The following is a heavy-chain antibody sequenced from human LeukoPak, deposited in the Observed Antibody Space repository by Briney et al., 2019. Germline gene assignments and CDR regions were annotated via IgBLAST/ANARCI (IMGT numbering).Heavy chain of an antibody. D-gene: IGHD3-16*01. J-gene: IGHJ5*02. CDR2: IIPIFGTA. CDR3: ASTYVAQNWFDP. CDR1: GGTFSSYA. Sequence: SVKVSCKASGGTFSSYAISWVRQAPGQGHEWMGRIIPIFGTANYAQKFQGRVTITTDESTSTAYMELSSLRSEDTAVYYCASTYVAQNWFDPWGQGTLVTVSS. V-gene: IGHV1-69*05.